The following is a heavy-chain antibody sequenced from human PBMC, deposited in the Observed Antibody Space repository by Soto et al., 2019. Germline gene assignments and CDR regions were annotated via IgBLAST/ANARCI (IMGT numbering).Heavy chain of an antibody. Sequence: GGSLRLSXQASGFNFDNYGMHWVRQAPGKGLEWVAVISYDGSNKYYADSVKGRFTISRDNSKNTLYLQMNSLRAEDTAVYYCARGGYYDSSGYPDYWGQGTLVTVSS. J-gene: IGHJ4*02. D-gene: IGHD3-22*01. CDR3: ARGGYYDSSGYPDY. V-gene: IGHV3-30*03. CDR2: ISYDGSNK. CDR1: GFNFDNYG.